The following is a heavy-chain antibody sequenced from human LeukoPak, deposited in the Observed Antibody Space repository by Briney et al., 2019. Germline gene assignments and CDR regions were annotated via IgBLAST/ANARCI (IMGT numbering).Heavy chain of an antibody. CDR1: GFSLSGYW. D-gene: IGHD2-15*01. CDR3: ARDPRNVGLAP. Sequence: GGSLRPSCVASGFSLSGYWMYWVRQAPGKGLMYISRNNGDGSTTNYADVVKGRFTMSRDNVKNTLHLQMNSLRVEDTAVYYCARDPRNVGLAPWGQGTLVTVSS. CDR2: NNGDGSTT. J-gene: IGHJ5*02. V-gene: IGHV3-74*01.